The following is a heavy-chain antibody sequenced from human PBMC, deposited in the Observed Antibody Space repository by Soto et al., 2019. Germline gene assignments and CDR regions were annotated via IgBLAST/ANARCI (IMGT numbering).Heavy chain of an antibody. D-gene: IGHD4-17*01. Sequence: AETLSLTCAVSGCSISSNNLWRWVRHPPGKGLEWIGEIYHSRSTNYNPSLKGRVTISVDTSKNQFSLKLSSVTAADTAVYYCARSSQSTVTNFDCWGQGTLVT. V-gene: IGHV4-4*02. CDR2: IYHSRST. CDR3: ARSSQSTVTNFDC. J-gene: IGHJ5*01. CDR1: GCSISSNNL.